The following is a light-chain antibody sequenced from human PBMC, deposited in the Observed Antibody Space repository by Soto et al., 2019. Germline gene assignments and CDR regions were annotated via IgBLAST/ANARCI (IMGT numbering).Light chain of an antibody. CDR3: QQYGSSPT. CDR2: GAS. V-gene: IGKV3-20*01. CDR1: RTVSNR. J-gene: IGKJ5*01. Sequence: EILMTQSPDTLSVSPGERVTLSCRASRTVSNRLAWYQHKPGQAPRLLIYGASTRATGIPARFSGSGSGTDFTLTISRLEPEDFAVYYCQQYGSSPTFGQGTRLEI.